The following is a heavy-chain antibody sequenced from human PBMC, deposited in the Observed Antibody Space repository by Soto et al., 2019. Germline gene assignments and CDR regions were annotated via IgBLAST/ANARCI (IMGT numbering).Heavy chain of an antibody. CDR2: IYTGGTT. D-gene: IGHD3-10*01. Sequence: GGSLRLSCTASGVSVGSKYMSWVRQPPGKGLEWVSIIYTGGTTYYADSVKGRFTISGDNYKNTLYLQMNSLRAEDTAVYYCASSGSGSYYNAFDYWGQGPMVTVSS. V-gene: IGHV3-53*01. CDR3: ASSGSGSYYNAFDY. J-gene: IGHJ4*02. CDR1: GVSVGSKY.